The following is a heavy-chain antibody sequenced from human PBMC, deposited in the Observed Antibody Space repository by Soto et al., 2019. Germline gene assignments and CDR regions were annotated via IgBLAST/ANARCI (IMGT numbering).Heavy chain of an antibody. CDR1: GGSISSSSYY. J-gene: IGHJ5*02. CDR3: ARRKGLRNWFDP. Sequence: PSETLSLTCTVSGGSISSSSYYWGWIRQPPGKGLEWIGSIYYSGSTYYNPSLKSRVTISVDTSKNQFSLKLSSVTAADTAVYYCARRKGLRNWFDPWGQGTLVTVSS. V-gene: IGHV4-39*01. D-gene: IGHD2-15*01. CDR2: IYYSGST.